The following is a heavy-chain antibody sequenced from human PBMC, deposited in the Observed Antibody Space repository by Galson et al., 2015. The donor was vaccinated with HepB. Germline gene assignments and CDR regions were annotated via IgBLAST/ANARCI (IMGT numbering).Heavy chain of an antibody. CDR2: INPSGGST. CDR1: GYTFTSYY. J-gene: IGHJ6*02. D-gene: IGHD2-2*01. Sequence: SVKVSCKASGYTFTSYYMHWVRQAPGQGLEWMGIINPSGGSTSYAQKFQGRVTMTRDTSTSTVYMELSSLRSEDTAVYYRARAPHCSSTSCYLGTYYYYYGMDVWGQGTTVTVSS. V-gene: IGHV1-46*01. CDR3: ARAPHCSSTSCYLGTYYYYYGMDV.